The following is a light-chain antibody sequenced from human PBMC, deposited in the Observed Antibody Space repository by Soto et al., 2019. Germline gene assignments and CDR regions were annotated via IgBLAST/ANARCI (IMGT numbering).Light chain of an antibody. Sequence: ETVMTQSPATMTVYPGEGATIYCRATENINQNLAWYQQKPCQSPRLLIHGAANMATGIPDRVSSRGSCTEFTLAISRLQSEESSVYYCKQYKTWPITFGVRT. J-gene: IGKJ4*01. CDR2: GAA. V-gene: IGKV3-15*01. CDR1: ENINQN. CDR3: KQYKTWPIT.